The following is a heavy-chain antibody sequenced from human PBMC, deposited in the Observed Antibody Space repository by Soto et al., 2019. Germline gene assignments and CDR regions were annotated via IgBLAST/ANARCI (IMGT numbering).Heavy chain of an antibody. D-gene: IGHD5-18*01. Sequence: LSLTYTVSGGSISSSSYYWGWIRQPPGKGLEWIGSIYYSGSTYYNPSLKSRVTISVDTSKNQFSLKLSSVTAADTAVYYCARLNTAMSHTPHYYYGMDVWGQGTTVTVSS. CDR2: IYYSGST. CDR3: ARLNTAMSHTPHYYYGMDV. CDR1: GGSISSSSYY. J-gene: IGHJ6*02. V-gene: IGHV4-39*01.